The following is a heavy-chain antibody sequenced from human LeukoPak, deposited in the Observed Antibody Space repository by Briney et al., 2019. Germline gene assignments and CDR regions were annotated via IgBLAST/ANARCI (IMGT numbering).Heavy chain of an antibody. V-gene: IGHV3-21*01. Sequence: PGGSLRLSCAASGFTFSSYSMNWVRQAPGKGLEWVSFISSSSTYIYYADSVKGRFTISRDNSKNTLYLQMNSLRAEDTAVYYCAKDALGYCSGGRCPNWGQGTLVTVSS. CDR1: GFTFSSYS. CDR2: ISSSSTYI. CDR3: AKDALGYCSGGRCPN. J-gene: IGHJ4*02. D-gene: IGHD2-15*01.